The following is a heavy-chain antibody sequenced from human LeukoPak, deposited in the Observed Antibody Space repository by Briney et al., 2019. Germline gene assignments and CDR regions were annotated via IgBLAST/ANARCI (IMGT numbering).Heavy chain of an antibody. CDR3: ARDSKGEDWNDVKWFDP. J-gene: IGHJ5*02. V-gene: IGHV3-21*01. D-gene: IGHD1-1*01. CDR1: GFTFSSYS. Sequence: GGSLRLSCAASGFTFSSYSMNWVRQAPGKGLEWVSSISSSSSYIYYADSVKGRFTISRDNAKNSLYLQMNSLRAEDTAVYYCARDSKGEDWNDVKWFDPWGQGTLVTVSS. CDR2: ISSSSSYI.